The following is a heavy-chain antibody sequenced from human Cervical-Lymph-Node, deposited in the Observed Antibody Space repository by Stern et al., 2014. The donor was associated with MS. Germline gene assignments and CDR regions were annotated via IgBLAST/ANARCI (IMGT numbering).Heavy chain of an antibody. D-gene: IGHD4/OR15-4a*01. J-gene: IGHJ5*02. Sequence: QVTLKESGPALVKPTQTLTLTCTFSGFSLSTSGMCVSWIRQPPGKALEWLALSDWNDDKYYITSLKTRLTISKDTSKNQVVLTMTNMDPVDTATYYCARMVLADNWFDPWGQGTLVTVSS. CDR2: SDWNDDK. V-gene: IGHV2-70*01. CDR3: ARMVLADNWFDP. CDR1: GFSLSTSGMC.